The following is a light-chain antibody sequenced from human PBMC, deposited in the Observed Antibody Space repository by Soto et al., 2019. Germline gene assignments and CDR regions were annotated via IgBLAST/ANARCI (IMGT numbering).Light chain of an antibody. CDR1: SSDVGSYNL. CDR2: EGS. J-gene: IGLJ1*01. V-gene: IGLV2-23*01. Sequence: QSALTQPASVSGSPGQSITISCTGTSSDVGSYNLVSWYQQHPGKAPKLMIYEGSKRPSGVSNRFSGSKSGNTASLTISGIQAEDEADYYCCSYAGSDVFGTGTKLTVL. CDR3: CSYAGSDV.